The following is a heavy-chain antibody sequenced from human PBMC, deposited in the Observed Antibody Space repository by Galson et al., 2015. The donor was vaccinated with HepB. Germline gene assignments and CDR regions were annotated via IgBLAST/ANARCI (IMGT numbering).Heavy chain of an antibody. J-gene: IGHJ4*02. CDR3: ARAQYSSSWYLDY. CDR1: GYTFTYYA. Sequence: SVKVSCKASGYTFTYYAVHWVRQAPGQRLEWMGWSNTGNDNTKYSQKFQGRVTLTRDTSASIAYLELSSLRSEDTAIYYCARAQYSSSWYLDYWGQGTLVTVSS. D-gene: IGHD6-13*01. V-gene: IGHV1-3*04. CDR2: SNTGNDNT.